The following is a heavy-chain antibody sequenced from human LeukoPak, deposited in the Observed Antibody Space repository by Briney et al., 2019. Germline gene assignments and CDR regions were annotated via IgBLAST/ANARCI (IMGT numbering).Heavy chain of an antibody. Sequence: GGSLRLSCAASGFTFSNAWMSWVRQAPGKGLEWVGRIKSKTDGGTTDYAAPVKGRFTISRDDSKNTLYLQMNSLKTEDTAVYYCTTTSQYYYYMDVWSKGTTVTVSS. V-gene: IGHV3-15*01. J-gene: IGHJ6*03. CDR3: TTTSQYYYYMDV. CDR1: GFTFSNAW. CDR2: IKSKTDGGTT.